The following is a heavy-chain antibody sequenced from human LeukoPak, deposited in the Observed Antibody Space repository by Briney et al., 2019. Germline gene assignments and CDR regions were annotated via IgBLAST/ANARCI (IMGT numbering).Heavy chain of an antibody. CDR3: ANSGSYFDAFDI. CDR1: GYTFTSYY. CDR2: INPSGGST. Sequence: ASVKVSCKASGYTFTSYYMHWVRQAPGQGLEWMGIINPSGGSTSYAQKFQGRVTMTRDMSTSTVYMELSSLRSEDTAVYYCANSGSYFDAFDIWGQGTMVTVSS. J-gene: IGHJ3*02. V-gene: IGHV1-46*03. D-gene: IGHD1-26*01.